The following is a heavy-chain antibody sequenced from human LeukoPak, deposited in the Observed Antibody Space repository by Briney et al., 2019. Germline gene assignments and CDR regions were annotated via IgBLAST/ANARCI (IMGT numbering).Heavy chain of an antibody. J-gene: IGHJ4*02. V-gene: IGHV6-1*01. CDR2: TYYRSKWYN. D-gene: IGHD3-9*01. CDR3: ARVVFYDILTGYRLDPYYFDY. CDR1: GDSVSSNSTA. Sequence: SQTLSLTCAISGDSVSSNSTAWNWIRQSPSRGLEWLGRTYYRSKWYNDYAVSVKSRITINPDTSKNQFSLQLNSVTPEDTAVYYCARVVFYDILTGYRLDPYYFDYWGQGTLVTVSS.